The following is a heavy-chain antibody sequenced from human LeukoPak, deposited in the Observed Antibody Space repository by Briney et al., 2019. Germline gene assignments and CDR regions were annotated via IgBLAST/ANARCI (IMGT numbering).Heavy chain of an antibody. J-gene: IGHJ5*02. CDR1: GYTFTGYY. CDR2: INPNSGGT. CDR3: ARDLSIAALGFDP. V-gene: IGHV1-2*02. Sequence: ASVKVSCKASGYTFTGYYMHWVRQAPGQGLEWMGWINPNSGGTNYAQKFQGRVTMTRDTSISTAHMELSRLRSDDTAVYYCARDLSIAALGFDPWGQGTLVTVSS. D-gene: IGHD6-6*01.